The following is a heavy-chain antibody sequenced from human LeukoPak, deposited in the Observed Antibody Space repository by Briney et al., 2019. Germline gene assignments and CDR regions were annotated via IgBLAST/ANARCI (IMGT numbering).Heavy chain of an antibody. Sequence: GGSLRLSCAASGFTFSTYEMSWVRQAPGKGLEWVGRIKSKTDGGTTDYAAPVKGRFTISRDDSKNTLYLQMNSLKTEDTAVYYCTTDNLYCSGGSCYSANLLPPYYYYYMDVWGKGTTVTVSS. V-gene: IGHV3-15*01. D-gene: IGHD2-15*01. CDR1: GFTFSTYE. CDR2: IKSKTDGGTT. J-gene: IGHJ6*03. CDR3: TTDNLYCSGGSCYSANLLPPYYYYYMDV.